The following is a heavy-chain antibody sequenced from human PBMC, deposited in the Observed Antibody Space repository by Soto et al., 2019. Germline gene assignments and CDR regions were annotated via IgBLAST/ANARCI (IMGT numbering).Heavy chain of an antibody. Sequence: PSETLSLTCTVTGGSISSSSYYWGWIRQPPGKGLEWIGSIYYSGSTYYNPSLKSRVTISVDTSKNQFSLKLSSVTAADTAVYYCARLEGDSSSWYSSYYYYYGMDVWGQGTTVT. V-gene: IGHV4-39*01. J-gene: IGHJ6*02. CDR1: GGSISSSSYY. D-gene: IGHD6-13*01. CDR2: IYYSGST. CDR3: ARLEGDSSSWYSSYYYYYGMDV.